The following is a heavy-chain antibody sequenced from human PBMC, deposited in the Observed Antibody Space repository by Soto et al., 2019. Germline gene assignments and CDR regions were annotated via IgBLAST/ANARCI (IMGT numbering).Heavy chain of an antibody. Sequence: ASVKVSCKASAYTFTRNAFHWVRQAPGQRLEWMGWINAGNGNPKYSQKFQGRVTMTRDTSASTAYMELSGLRGEDTAVYYCASGIDYGELDYWGQGTLVTVSS. CDR1: AYTFTRNA. J-gene: IGHJ4*02. CDR2: INAGNGNP. CDR3: ASGIDYGELDY. V-gene: IGHV1-3*01. D-gene: IGHD4-17*01.